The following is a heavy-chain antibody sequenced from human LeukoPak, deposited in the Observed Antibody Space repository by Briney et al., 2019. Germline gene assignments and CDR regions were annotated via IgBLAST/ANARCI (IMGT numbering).Heavy chain of an antibody. D-gene: IGHD3-9*01. CDR1: GFTFSSYG. CDR3: AKAGGETYYDILTGYLLNWFDP. CDR2: IRYDGSNK. J-gene: IGHJ5*02. V-gene: IGHV3-30*02. Sequence: GGSLRLSCAASGFTFSSYGMHWVRQAPGKGLEWEAFIRYDGSNKYYADSVKGRFTISRDNSKNALYLQMNSLGAEDTAVYYCAKAGGETYYDILTGYLLNWFDPWGQGTLVTVSS.